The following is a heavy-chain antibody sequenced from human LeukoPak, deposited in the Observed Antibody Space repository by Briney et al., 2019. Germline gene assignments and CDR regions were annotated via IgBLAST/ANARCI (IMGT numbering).Heavy chain of an antibody. CDR2: ISWNSGSI. Sequence: PGGSLRLSCAASGFTFDDYAMHWVRQAPGKGLEWVSGISWNSGSIGYADSVKGRFTISRDNAKNSLYLQMNSLRAEDTALYYCAKDRGQWLVSVVFDYWGQGTLVTASS. CDR1: GFTFDDYA. V-gene: IGHV3-9*01. J-gene: IGHJ4*02. CDR3: AKDRGQWLVSVVFDY. D-gene: IGHD6-19*01.